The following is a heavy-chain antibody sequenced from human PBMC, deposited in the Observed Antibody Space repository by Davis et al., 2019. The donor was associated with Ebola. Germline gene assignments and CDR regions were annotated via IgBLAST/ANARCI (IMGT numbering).Heavy chain of an antibody. D-gene: IGHD6-6*01. CDR1: GYTFTSYD. J-gene: IGHJ5*02. CDR3: ARGRAARRGWWFDP. V-gene: IGHV1-8*01. Sequence: ASMKVSCKASGYTFTSYDINWVRQATGQGLEWMGWMNPNSGYTGYAQKFQGRVTMTRNTSISTAYMELSSLRSEDTAVYYCARGRAARRGWWFDPWGQGTLVTVSS. CDR2: MNPNSGYT.